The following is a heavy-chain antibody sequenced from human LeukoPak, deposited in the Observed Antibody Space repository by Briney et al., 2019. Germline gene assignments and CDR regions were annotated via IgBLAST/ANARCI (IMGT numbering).Heavy chain of an antibody. Sequence: GGSLRLSCAASGFTFSSSDMNWVRQAPGKGLGWGSYISSIGSTLFYADSVKGRFTISRDNAKNSLYLQVSSLRAEDTAVYYCVRRYCSSTKCYHFDYLGQGTLVTVSS. D-gene: IGHD2-2*01. J-gene: IGHJ4*02. V-gene: IGHV3-48*03. CDR3: VRRYCSSTKCYHFDY. CDR2: ISSIGSTL. CDR1: GFTFSSSD.